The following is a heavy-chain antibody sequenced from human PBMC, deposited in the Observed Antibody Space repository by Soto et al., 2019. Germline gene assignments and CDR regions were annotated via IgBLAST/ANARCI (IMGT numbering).Heavy chain of an antibody. CDR3: AREGGSGNYRYYAMDV. CDR2: IIPIFGTA. J-gene: IGHJ6*02. V-gene: IGHV1-69*12. D-gene: IGHD3-10*01. CDR1: GGTFSSYA. Sequence: QVQLVQSGAEVKKPGSSVKVSCKASGGTFSSYAISWVRQAPGQGLEWMGGIIPIFGTANYAQKFQGRVTSTAXXXTXPAYMELSSLRSEDTAVYYCAREGGSGNYRYYAMDVWGQGTTVTVSS.